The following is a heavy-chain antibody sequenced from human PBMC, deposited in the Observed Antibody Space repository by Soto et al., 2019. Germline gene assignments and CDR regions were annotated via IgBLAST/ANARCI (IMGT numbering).Heavy chain of an antibody. Sequence: PGGSLRLSCAASGFTFSSYAMSWVRQAPGKGLEWVSAISGSGGSTYYADSVKGRFTISRDNSKNTLYLQMNSLRAEDTAVYYCAKDRTNWLGGYYFDYWGQGTLVTVSS. CDR1: GFTFSSYA. V-gene: IGHV3-23*01. J-gene: IGHJ4*02. CDR3: AKDRTNWLGGYYFDY. CDR2: ISGSGGST. D-gene: IGHD3-10*01.